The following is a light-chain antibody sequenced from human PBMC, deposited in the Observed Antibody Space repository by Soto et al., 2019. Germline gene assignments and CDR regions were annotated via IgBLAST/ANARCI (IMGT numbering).Light chain of an antibody. CDR3: SSYTSSSTPVV. Sequence: QSALTQPASVSGSPGQSITISCTGTSSDFGNYNLVSWYQQHPGKVPKLILFEVNKRPSGVSNRFSGSKSGNTASLTISGLQAEDEADYYCSSYTSSSTPVVFGGGTKLTVL. CDR1: SSDFGNYNL. V-gene: IGLV2-14*02. CDR2: EVN. J-gene: IGLJ2*01.